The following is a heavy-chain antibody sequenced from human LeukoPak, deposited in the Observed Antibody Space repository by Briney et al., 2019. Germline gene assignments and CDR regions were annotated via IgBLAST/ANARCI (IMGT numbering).Heavy chain of an antibody. CDR3: ARGWVLNWYFDL. D-gene: IGHD2-8*01. V-gene: IGHV3-74*01. CDR2: INSDGSST. J-gene: IGHJ2*01. Sequence: GGSLRLSCSASGFTFSSYWMHWVRQAPGKGLVWVSRINSDGSSTSYADSVKGRFTISRDNAKNTLYLQMNSLRAEDTAVYYCARGWVLNWYFDLWGRGTLVTVSS. CDR1: GFTFSSYW.